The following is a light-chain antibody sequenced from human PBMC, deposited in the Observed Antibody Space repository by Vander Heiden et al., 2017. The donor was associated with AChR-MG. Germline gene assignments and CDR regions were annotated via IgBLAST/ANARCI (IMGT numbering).Light chain of an antibody. J-gene: IGKJ1*01. CDR2: DAS. CDR1: QSVSSY. Sequence: EIVLTQSPATLSLSLGERATLSCRASQSVSSYFAWYQQKPGQAPRLLIYDASNRATGIPARFSGSGSGTDFTLTISSLEPEDFAVYYCQRRSNWPPWTFGQGTKVEIK. V-gene: IGKV3-11*01. CDR3: QRRSNWPPWT.